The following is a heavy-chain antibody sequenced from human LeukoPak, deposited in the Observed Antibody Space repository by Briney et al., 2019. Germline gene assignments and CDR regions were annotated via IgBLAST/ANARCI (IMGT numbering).Heavy chain of an antibody. CDR1: GFSFSDDW. J-gene: IGHJ4*02. CDR2: INQDGSKK. V-gene: IGHV3-7*01. CDR3: ARDHAYRADY. Sequence: GGSLRFSCAASGFSFSDDWMCWVRQAPGKRLQWVANINQDGSKKYYADSLKGRFTISRDNAKNSLYLQMSSLRAEDTAVYYCARDHAYRADYWGQGTLVAVSS. D-gene: IGHD2-2*01.